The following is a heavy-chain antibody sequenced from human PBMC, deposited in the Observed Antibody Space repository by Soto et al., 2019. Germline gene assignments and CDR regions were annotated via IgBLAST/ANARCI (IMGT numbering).Heavy chain of an antibody. CDR2: ISYDETNK. CDR1: GFTFSTYG. V-gene: IGHV3-30*18. Sequence: QVQLVESGGGVVQPGRSLRLSCAASGFTFSTYGIHWVRQSPGKGLEWVALISYDETNKYYADSVKGRFTISRDNSKNTLYLQMNNLRAEDTSVYYCANDRCGARCYYYGMDVWGQGTTVTVSS. D-gene: IGHD2-21*01. CDR3: ANDRCGARCYYYGMDV. J-gene: IGHJ6*02.